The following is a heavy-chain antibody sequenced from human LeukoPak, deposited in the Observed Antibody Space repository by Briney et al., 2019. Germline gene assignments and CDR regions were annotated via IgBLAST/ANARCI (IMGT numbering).Heavy chain of an antibody. J-gene: IGHJ5*02. CDR3: ARETTAYYDFWSGYYGWFDP. CDR1: GGSISSYY. Sequence: SETLSLTCTVSGGSISSYYWTWIRQPAEKGLEWIGRIYTSGSTNYNPSLKSRVTMSVDTSKNQISLKLSSMTAADTAVYYCARETTAYYDFWSGYYGWFDPWGQGTLVTVSS. V-gene: IGHV4-4*07. D-gene: IGHD3-3*01. CDR2: IYTSGST.